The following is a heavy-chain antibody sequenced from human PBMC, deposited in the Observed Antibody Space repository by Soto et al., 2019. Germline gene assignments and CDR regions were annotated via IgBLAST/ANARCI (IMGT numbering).Heavy chain of an antibody. J-gene: IGHJ3*02. CDR1: GGTFSSYA. D-gene: IGHD6-19*01. V-gene: IGHV1-69*13. Sequence: SVKVSCKASGGTFSSYAISWVRQAPGQGLEWMGGIIPIFGTANYAQKFQGRVAITADESTSTAYMELSSLRSEDTAVYYCARDIAVAGGAFDIWGQGTMVTVSS. CDR2: IIPIFGTA. CDR3: ARDIAVAGGAFDI.